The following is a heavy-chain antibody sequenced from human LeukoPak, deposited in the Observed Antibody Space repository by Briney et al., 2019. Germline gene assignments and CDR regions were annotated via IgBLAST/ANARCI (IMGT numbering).Heavy chain of an antibody. D-gene: IGHD3-16*01. V-gene: IGHV1-24*01. CDR2: FDPEDGET. CDR3: ATVPRWGSYYFDY. CDR1: GYTLTELS. J-gene: IGHJ4*02. Sequence: ASVKVSCKVSGYTLTELSMHWVRQAPGKGLEWMGGFDPEDGETIYAQKFQGRVTMTEDTSTDTAYTELSSLRSEDTAVYYCATVPRWGSYYFDYWGQGTLVTVSS.